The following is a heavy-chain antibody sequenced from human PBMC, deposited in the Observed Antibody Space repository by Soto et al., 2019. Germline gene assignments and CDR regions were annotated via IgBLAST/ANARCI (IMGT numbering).Heavy chain of an antibody. CDR3: ARDLWGYCGTDCYPLDV. V-gene: IGHV4-31*03. CDR1: GGSISNGGYY. D-gene: IGHD2-21*02. Sequence: SETLSLTCTVSGGSISNGGYYWSWIRQHPGKGLEWIGYIYYSGSTYYNPSLKSRVTISVDTSKNQFSLKLNSVTAADTAVYYCARDLWGYCGTDCYPLDVWGQGTTVTVSS. J-gene: IGHJ6*02. CDR2: IYYSGST.